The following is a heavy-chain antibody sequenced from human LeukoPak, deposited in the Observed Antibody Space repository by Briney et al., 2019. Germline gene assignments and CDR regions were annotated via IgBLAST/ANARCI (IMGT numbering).Heavy chain of an antibody. CDR2: IYHSGNT. D-gene: IGHD3-22*01. CDR3: ARVDSSGFDY. V-gene: IGHV4-38-2*01. Sequence: PSETLSLTCAVSGYSISSGYYWGWIRQPPGKGLEWIGNIYHSGNTYYNPSLKSRVTISVDTSKNQFSLKLSSVTAADTAVYYCARVDSSGFDYWGQGTLVTVSS. J-gene: IGHJ4*02. CDR1: GYSISSGYY.